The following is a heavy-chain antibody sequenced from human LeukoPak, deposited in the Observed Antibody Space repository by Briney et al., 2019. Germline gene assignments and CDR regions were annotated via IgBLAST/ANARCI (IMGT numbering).Heavy chain of an antibody. D-gene: IGHD6-6*01. J-gene: IGHJ1*01. V-gene: IGHV4-31*03. CDR1: GGSISSGGYY. CDR3: ARGFYNEGHSSSEYFQH. Sequence: SETLSLTCTVSGGSISSGGYYWSWIRQHPGKGLEWIGYIYYSGSTYYNPSLKSRVTISVDTSKNQFSLKLSSVTAADTAVYYCARGFYNEGHSSSEYFQHWGQGTLVTVSS. CDR2: IYYSGST.